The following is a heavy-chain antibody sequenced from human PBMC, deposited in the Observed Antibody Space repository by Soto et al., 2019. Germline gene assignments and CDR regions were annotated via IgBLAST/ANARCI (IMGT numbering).Heavy chain of an antibody. Sequence: SGTLSLTCSVSGYSISSYFLGWVRQAPGKGLEWIGDIFYNGGTNSNPSHKIRVTISVDTSNSQFSLRLSSVTAAYTAVYYWARGNRDGYIVNFDDWGQGTLVTVSS. CDR3: ARGNRDGYIVNFDD. D-gene: IGHD5-12*01. J-gene: IGHJ4*02. V-gene: IGHV4-59*01. CDR1: GYSISSYF. CDR2: IFYNGGT.